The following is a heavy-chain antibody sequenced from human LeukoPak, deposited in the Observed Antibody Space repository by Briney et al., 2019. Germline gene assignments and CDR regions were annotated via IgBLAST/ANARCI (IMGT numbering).Heavy chain of an antibody. Sequence: PGGSLRLSCAASGFTFSSYWMHWVRQVPGKGLVWVSRINSDGSTTTYAESVKGRFTISRDNAKNTLYLQMNSLRAEDTAVYYCARDPALYSSGWINYYYYYYMDVWGKGTTVTVSS. CDR2: INSDGSTT. V-gene: IGHV3-74*01. D-gene: IGHD6-19*01. J-gene: IGHJ6*03. CDR1: GFTFSSYW. CDR3: ARDPALYSSGWINYYYYYYMDV.